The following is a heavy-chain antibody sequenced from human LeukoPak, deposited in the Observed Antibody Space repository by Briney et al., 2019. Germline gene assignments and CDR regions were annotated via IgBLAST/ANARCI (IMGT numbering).Heavy chain of an antibody. V-gene: IGHV3-64*04. D-gene: IGHD2-15*01. CDR1: GFTFSSNY. CDR3: ARAIQFGGYFDY. J-gene: IGHJ4*02. CDR2: ISSNGGST. Sequence: GGSLRLSCAASGFTFSSNYMRWVRQAPGKGLKYVSVISSNGGSTHYAGSVKGRFTISRDNSKNTLYLQMNSLRVKDTAVYYCARAIQFGGYFDYWGQGTLVTVSP.